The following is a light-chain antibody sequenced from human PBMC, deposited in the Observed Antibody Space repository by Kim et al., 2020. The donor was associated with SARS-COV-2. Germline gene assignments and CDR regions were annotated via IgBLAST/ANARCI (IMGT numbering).Light chain of an antibody. CDR2: DAS. Sequence: GDRVTITCRASQSINIWLAWYQQKPGKAPNLLIYDASIWESGVPSRFSGSGSGTQFTLTISSLQPDDFATYYCQEYKSDSWTFGQGTKVDIK. CDR3: QEYKSDSWT. CDR1: QSINIW. V-gene: IGKV1-5*01. J-gene: IGKJ1*01.